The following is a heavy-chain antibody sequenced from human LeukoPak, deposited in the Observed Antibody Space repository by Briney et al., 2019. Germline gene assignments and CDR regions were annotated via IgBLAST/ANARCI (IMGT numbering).Heavy chain of an antibody. J-gene: IGHJ4*01. V-gene: IGHV3-48*02. Sequence: GGSLRLSCEASGFPFGDYVMSWVRQAPGKGLEWIAYINHNAEMIFYPDFVKGRFTISRDNAKNSLYLQMNALRYEDTAVYYCARDHDWAFDLWGQGTLVTVSS. D-gene: IGHD3-9*01. CDR1: GFPFGDYV. CDR3: ARDHDWAFDL. CDR2: INHNAEMI.